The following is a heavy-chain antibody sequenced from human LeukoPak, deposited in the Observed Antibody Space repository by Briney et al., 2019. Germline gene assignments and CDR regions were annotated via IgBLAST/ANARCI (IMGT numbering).Heavy chain of an antibody. V-gene: IGHV4-34*01. CDR2: INHSGST. CDR3: ARGSLYYDSSGYLVFDY. Sequence: SETLSLTCAVYGGSFSGYYWSWIRQPPGKGLEWIGEINHSGSTNYNPSLKSRVTTSVDTSKNQFSLKLSSVTAADTAVYYCARGSLYYDSSGYLVFDYWGQGTLVTVSS. D-gene: IGHD3-22*01. J-gene: IGHJ4*02. CDR1: GGSFSGYY.